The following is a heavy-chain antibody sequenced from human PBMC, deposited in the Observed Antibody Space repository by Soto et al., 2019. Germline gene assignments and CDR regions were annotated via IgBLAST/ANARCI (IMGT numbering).Heavy chain of an antibody. CDR2: MFPGGTT. CDR3: ARTLSGFTYGSRQFYFDY. J-gene: IGHJ4*02. D-gene: IGHD3-10*01. Sequence: SATLSITCTVSGDPITSYFWSWIRQPAGKGLEWIGHMFPGGTTSHNSSLKSRVSMSIDTSKNQFSLTLTSVTAADTAVYYCARTLSGFTYGSRQFYFDYWGQGTLVTVSS. V-gene: IGHV4-4*07. CDR1: GDPITSYF.